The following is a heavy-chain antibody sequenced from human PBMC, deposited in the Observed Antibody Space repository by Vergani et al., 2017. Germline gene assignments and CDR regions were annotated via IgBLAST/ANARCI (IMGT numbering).Heavy chain of an antibody. J-gene: IGHJ4*02. V-gene: IGHV1-46*01. CDR2: INPSGGST. Sequence: QVQLVQSGAEVKKPGASAKVSCKASGYTFTSYYMHWVRQAPGQGLEWMGIINPSGGSTSYAQKFQGRVTMTRDTSTSTVYMELSSLRSEDTAVYYCARXKREGGSYVSNDYWGQGTLVTVSS. CDR1: GYTFTSYY. CDR3: ARXKREGGSYVSNDY. D-gene: IGHD1-26*01.